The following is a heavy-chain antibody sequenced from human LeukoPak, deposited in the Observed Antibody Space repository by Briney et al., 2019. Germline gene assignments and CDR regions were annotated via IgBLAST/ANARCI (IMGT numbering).Heavy chain of an antibody. CDR2: ISPISSYI. V-gene: IGHV3-21*01. J-gene: IGHJ4*02. CDR1: GFTLSDYS. Sequence: PGGSLRLSCAASGFTLSDYSMSWVRQAPGKGLEWISSISPISSYIYYADSVKGRFTISRDNAKTSLYLQMNSLRADDTAVYYCARPLFSRSSGWYYFDSWGQGTLVTVSS. D-gene: IGHD6-19*01. CDR3: ARPLFSRSSGWYYFDS.